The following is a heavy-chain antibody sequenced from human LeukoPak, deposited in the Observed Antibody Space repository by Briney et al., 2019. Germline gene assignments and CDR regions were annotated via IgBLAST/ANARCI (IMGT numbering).Heavy chain of an antibody. CDR3: ARDHLESPFHYYDSSGSTYYYYMDV. Sequence: SETLSLTCTVSGGSISSHYWSWIRQPPGKGLEWIGYIYYSGSTNYNPSLKSRGTISVATSKHQFSLKLSSVTAAHTAVYYCARDHLESPFHYYDSSGSTYYYYMDVWGKGTTVTVSS. CDR2: IYYSGST. CDR1: GGSISSHY. J-gene: IGHJ6*03. V-gene: IGHV4-59*11. D-gene: IGHD3-22*01.